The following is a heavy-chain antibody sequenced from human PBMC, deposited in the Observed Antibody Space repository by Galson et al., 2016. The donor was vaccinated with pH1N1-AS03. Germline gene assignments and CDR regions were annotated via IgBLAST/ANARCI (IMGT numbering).Heavy chain of an antibody. CDR2: IKRKRDVRAT. D-gene: IGHD6-13*01. V-gene: IGHV3-15*01. CDR1: GFTFTNAW. Sequence: SLRLSCAASGFTFTNAWMSWVRQAPGKRLEWVGRIKRKRDVRATEYDGPGKGRYTISRDDSHNTLYLQMSSLKIEDTAMYYCTTMSQAEAPNGGQGTLVTVSS. CDR3: TTMSQAEAPN. J-gene: IGHJ4*02.